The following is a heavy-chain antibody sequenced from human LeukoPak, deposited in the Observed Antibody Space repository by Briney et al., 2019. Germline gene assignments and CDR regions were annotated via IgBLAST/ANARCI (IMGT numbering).Heavy chain of an antibody. CDR3: ARVLRGIAARPDY. CDR1: GGSISSYY. CDR2: IYYSGST. J-gene: IGHJ4*02. V-gene: IGHV4-59*01. D-gene: IGHD6-6*01. Sequence: SETLSLTCTVSGGSISSYYWSWIRQPPGKGLEWIGYIYYSGSTNYNPSLKSRVTISVDTSKNQFSLKLSSVTAADTAVYYCARVLRGIAARPDYWGQGTLVTVSS.